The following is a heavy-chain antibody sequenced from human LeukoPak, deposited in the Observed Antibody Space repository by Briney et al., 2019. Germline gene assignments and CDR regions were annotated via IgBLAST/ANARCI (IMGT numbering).Heavy chain of an antibody. CDR3: ARQAAATREDYFYYMDV. CDR1: GFTFSHSA. D-gene: IGHD6-25*01. CDR2: ISGSGSDT. Sequence: PGGSLRLSCAASGFTFSHSAMSWVRQAPGKGLEWISTISGSGSDTNYADSVTGRFTISRDNAKNSLYLQMNSLRAEDTALYYCARQAAATREDYFYYMDVWGKGTPVTVSS. V-gene: IGHV3-11*06. J-gene: IGHJ6*03.